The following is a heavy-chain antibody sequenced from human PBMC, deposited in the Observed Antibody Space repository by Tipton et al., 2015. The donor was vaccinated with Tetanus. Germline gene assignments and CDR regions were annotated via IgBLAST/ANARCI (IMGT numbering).Heavy chain of an antibody. V-gene: IGHV4-34*01. D-gene: IGHD1-14*01. CDR2: INHRGGI. J-gene: IGHJ4*02. CDR3: ARGTGDY. CDR1: GASFSDYY. Sequence: TLSLTCAVYGASFSDYYWHWIRQSPGKGLEWIGEINHRGGIAYNPSLKSRATISVDTSKNQFSLKLSSVTAADTAVYYCARGTGDYWGQGTLVTVSS.